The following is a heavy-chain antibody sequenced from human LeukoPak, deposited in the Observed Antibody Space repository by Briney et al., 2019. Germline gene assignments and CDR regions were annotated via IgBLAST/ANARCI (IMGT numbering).Heavy chain of an antibody. CDR3: VRALLGTSDY. V-gene: IGHV3-74*01. D-gene: IGHD7-27*01. J-gene: IGHJ4*02. Sequence: TGGSLRLSCAAAGFTFSTSWMHWVRQVPGKGLVWVSRINPDGSITNYADSVKGRFTISRDNANNMLYLIMNSPRVDDTAVYYCVRALLGTSDYWGQGTLVTVSS. CDR1: GFTFSTSW. CDR2: INPDGSIT.